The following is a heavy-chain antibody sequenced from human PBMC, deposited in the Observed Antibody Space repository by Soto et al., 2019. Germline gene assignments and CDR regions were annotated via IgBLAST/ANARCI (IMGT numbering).Heavy chain of an antibody. J-gene: IGHJ3*01. Sequence: DSVKVSCKASGYIFNKYGFNWVRQAPGQGLEWMGRISAFNGYTNFAQKFQGRVTLTTDTSTNTAYMELSSLRSDDTATYFCARGRGVVAPAGTPDAFDVWGQGTMVTVSS. V-gene: IGHV1-18*01. CDR2: ISAFNGYT. CDR3: ARGRGVVAPAGTPDAFDV. CDR1: GYIFNKYG. D-gene: IGHD6-13*01.